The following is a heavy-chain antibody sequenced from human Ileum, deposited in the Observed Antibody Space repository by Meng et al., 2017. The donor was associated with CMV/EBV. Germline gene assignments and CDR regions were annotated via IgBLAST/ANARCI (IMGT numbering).Heavy chain of an antibody. Sequence: ASVKVSCKASGYTFTSYGISWVRQAPGQGLDWMGWISAYNGNTNYAQKLQGRVTMTTDTSTSTAYMELRSLRSDDTAVYYCASGAGPLPANYYDSSGYYSNFDYWGQGTLVTVSS. CDR2: ISAYNGNT. CDR1: GYTFTSYG. V-gene: IGHV1-18*01. J-gene: IGHJ4*02. D-gene: IGHD3-22*01. CDR3: ASGAGPLPANYYDSSGYYSNFDY.